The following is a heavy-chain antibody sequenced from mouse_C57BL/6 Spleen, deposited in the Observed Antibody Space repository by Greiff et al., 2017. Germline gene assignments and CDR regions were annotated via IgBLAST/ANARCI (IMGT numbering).Heavy chain of an antibody. CDR2: INPGSGGT. J-gene: IGHJ2*01. CDR1: GYAFTNYL. CDR3: ARAGYSNYFDY. V-gene: IGHV1-54*01. D-gene: IGHD2-5*01. Sequence: VQLQQSGAELVRPGTSVKVSCKASGYAFTNYLIEWVKQRPGQGLEWIGVINPGSGGTNYNEKFKGKATLTEDKSSSTAYMQLSSLTSEDSAVYFCARAGYSNYFDYWGQGTTLTVSS.